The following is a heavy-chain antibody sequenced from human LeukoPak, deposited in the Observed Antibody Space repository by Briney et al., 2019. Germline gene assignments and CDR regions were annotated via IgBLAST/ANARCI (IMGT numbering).Heavy chain of an antibody. CDR3: AREGPYYYGSGSYYGADSNYYYYGMDV. CDR1: GYTFTSYG. V-gene: IGHV1-18*01. D-gene: IGHD3-10*01. J-gene: IGHJ6*02. Sequence: ASVKVSYKASGYTFTSYGISWVRQAPGQGLEWMGWISAYNGNTNYAQKLQGRVTMTTDTSTSTAYMELRSLRSDDTAVYYCAREGPYYYGSGSYYGADSNYYYYGMDVWGQGTTVTVSS. CDR2: ISAYNGNT.